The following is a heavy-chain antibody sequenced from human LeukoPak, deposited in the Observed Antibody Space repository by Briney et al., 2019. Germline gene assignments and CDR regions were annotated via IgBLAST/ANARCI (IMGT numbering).Heavy chain of an antibody. D-gene: IGHD5-18*01. CDR1: GDSISTYH. CDR3: ARDKRHSYGRYFDP. Sequence: SETLSLTCSVSGDSISTYHWNWIRKPPGRGLEWIGYMQSTGNSKYNPSLKNRVNIFIDMSKNQFVLNLRSVTAADTAVYYCARDKRHSYGRYFDPWGQGMLVTVSS. CDR2: MQSTGNS. J-gene: IGHJ4*02. V-gene: IGHV4-59*01.